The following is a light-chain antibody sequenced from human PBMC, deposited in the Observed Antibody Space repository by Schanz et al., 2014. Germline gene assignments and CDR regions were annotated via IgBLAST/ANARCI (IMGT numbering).Light chain of an antibody. V-gene: IGLV1-40*01. CDR2: GNS. Sequence: QSVLTQPPSVSGALGQRVTISCAGSSANLGANYDVHWYQQFPGTAPKLLIFGNSARPSGVPDRFSGSKSDTSASLTITGLQVEDEADYYCSSYTITTRGVVFGGGTKLTVL. CDR1: SANLGANYD. J-gene: IGLJ2*01. CDR3: SSYTITTRGVV.